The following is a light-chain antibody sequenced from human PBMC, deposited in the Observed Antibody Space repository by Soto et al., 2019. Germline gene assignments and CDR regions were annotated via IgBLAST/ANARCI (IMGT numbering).Light chain of an antibody. CDR3: QQHNNWPRT. CDR2: GAS. CDR1: QIVRSD. J-gene: IGKJ1*01. Sequence: EIVMRQAPATLSVSRGGRATLSCRASQIVRSDLVWDEQKPGQAPRLLSYGASTRATAIPARYSGSGSGTEFTLTISSMQSEDFAVYYCQQHNNWPRTFGEATKVDIK. V-gene: IGKV3-15*01.